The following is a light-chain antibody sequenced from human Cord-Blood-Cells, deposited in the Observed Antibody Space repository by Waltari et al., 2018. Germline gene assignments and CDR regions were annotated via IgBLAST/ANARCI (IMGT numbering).Light chain of an antibody. CDR2: SNN. CDR3: AAWDDSVNGVV. CDR1: SSNIGRTT. Sequence: QSVLTQPPTPPRTPGQRLTISCSGTSSNIGRTTQNWYQQLPGTAPKLLIYSNNKRPSGVPDRFSGSRSGTSASLAISGLQSEDEADYYCAAWDDSVNGVVFGGGTKLTVL. J-gene: IGLJ2*01. V-gene: IGLV1-44*01.